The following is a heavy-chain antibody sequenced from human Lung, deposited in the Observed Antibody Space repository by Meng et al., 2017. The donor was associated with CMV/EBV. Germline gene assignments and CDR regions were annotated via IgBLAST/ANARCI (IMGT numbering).Heavy chain of an antibody. Sequence: LXCAVYGGSLNDFYWSWVRESPGKGLEWIGESTHSGRTNYNPSLRSRVIMSADTSKRKLLLKLSSVTAADTAIYYCRITMIVGVVDQVFQPDDYWXQGSLVTVSS. CDR3: RITMIVGVVDQVFQPDDY. D-gene: IGHD3-22*01. CDR2: STHSGRT. J-gene: IGHJ4*02. V-gene: IGHV4-34*01. CDR1: GGSLNDFY.